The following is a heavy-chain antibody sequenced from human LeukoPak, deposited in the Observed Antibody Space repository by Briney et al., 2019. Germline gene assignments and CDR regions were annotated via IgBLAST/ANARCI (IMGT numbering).Heavy chain of an antibody. Sequence: GGSLRLSCAASGFTFSSYSMNWVRQAPGKGLEGVGFIRSKAYGGTTEYAASVKGRFTISRDDSKSIAYLQMNSLKTEDTAVYYCTRGSRQDDFWSGYYTGLGDYFDYWGQGTLVTVSS. V-gene: IGHV3-49*04. CDR2: IRSKAYGGTT. CDR3: TRGSRQDDFWSGYYTGLGDYFDY. CDR1: GFTFSSYS. D-gene: IGHD3-3*01. J-gene: IGHJ4*02.